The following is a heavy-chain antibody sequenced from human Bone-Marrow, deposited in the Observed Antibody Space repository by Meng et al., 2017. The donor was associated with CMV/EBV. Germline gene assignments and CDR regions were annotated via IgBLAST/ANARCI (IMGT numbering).Heavy chain of an antibody. CDR1: GFTFGDNA. CDR2: ISDSGGST. J-gene: IGHJ4*02. Sequence: GESLKISCAASGFTFGDNAMSWVRQAPGKGLEWVSAISDSGGSTYYADSVKGRFTISRDNSKNTLYLQMNSLRAEDTAVYYCAKDFSFDYWGQGTLVTVSS. V-gene: IGHV3-23*01. D-gene: IGHD2/OR15-2a*01. CDR3: AKDFSFDY.